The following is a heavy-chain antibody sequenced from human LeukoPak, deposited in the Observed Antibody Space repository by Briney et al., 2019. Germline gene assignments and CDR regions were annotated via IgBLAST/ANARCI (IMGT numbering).Heavy chain of an antibody. CDR1: GGSISSSNYY. V-gene: IGHV4-39*01. D-gene: IGHD5-18*01. CDR2: LYYTGST. CDR3: ARTTLNTAMAIDAFDI. J-gene: IGHJ3*02. Sequence: IPSETLSLTCTVSGGSISSSNYYWGWIRQPPGKGLEWIGSLYYTGSTYYNPSLKSRVTTSVDTSTNQFSLQLTSVTAADTAIYYCARTTLNTAMAIDAFDIWGQGTMVTVSS.